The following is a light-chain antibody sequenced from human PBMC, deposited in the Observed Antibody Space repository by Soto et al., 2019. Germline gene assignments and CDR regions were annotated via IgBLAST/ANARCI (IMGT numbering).Light chain of an antibody. V-gene: IGKV1-33*01. J-gene: IGKJ1*01. CDR3: QQYGNLLWT. Sequence: DIQMTQSPSSLSASVGDRVTITCQASQDINNYLNWYQHKPGKAHKLLIYDASNLETGVPSRFSGSGSGTDFTFTISSLQPEDIATYYCQQYGNLLWTFGQGTKVEIK. CDR2: DAS. CDR1: QDINNY.